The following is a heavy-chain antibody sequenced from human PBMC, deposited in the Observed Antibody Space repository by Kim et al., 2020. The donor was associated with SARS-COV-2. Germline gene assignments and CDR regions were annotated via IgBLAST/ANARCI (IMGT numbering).Heavy chain of an antibody. Sequence: ASVKVSCKASGYTFTSYYMHWVRQAPGQGLEWMGIINPSGGSTSYAQKFQGRVTMTRDTSTSTVYMELSSLRSEDTAVYYCAREPTFYYYDSSGPLDYWGQGTLVTVSS. V-gene: IGHV1-46*01. CDR1: GYTFTSYY. J-gene: IGHJ4*02. CDR3: AREPTFYYYDSSGPLDY. CDR2: INPSGGST. D-gene: IGHD3-22*01.